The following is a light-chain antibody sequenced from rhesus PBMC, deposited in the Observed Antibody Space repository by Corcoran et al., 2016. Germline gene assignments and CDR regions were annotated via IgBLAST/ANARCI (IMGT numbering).Light chain of an antibody. CDR3: LQYNSDPT. Sequence: DIQMTQSPSSLSASLGARVTITSRPSQGIRPYLNWYQRKPGKAPKRRIYKASSLESGVPSRFSGSGSGTDFTLTISSLQPEDFATYYCLQYNSDPTFGGGTKVELK. CDR1: QGIRPY. J-gene: IGKJ4*01. CDR2: KAS. V-gene: IGKV1-43*02.